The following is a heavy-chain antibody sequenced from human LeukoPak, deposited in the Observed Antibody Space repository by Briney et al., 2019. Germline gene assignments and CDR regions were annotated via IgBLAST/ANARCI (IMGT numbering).Heavy chain of an antibody. J-gene: IGHJ4*02. CDR2: IYYSGTT. CDR1: GGSISSSNYY. V-gene: IGHV4-39*07. D-gene: IGHD3-10*01. Sequence: SETLSLTCTVSGGSISSSNYYWAWIRQPPGKGLEWIGSIYYSGTTYYNPSLKSRVAISVDTSKNQFSLKLSSVTAADTAVYYCARDYHMVRGVIPFDYWGQGTLVTVSS. CDR3: ARDYHMVRGVIPFDY.